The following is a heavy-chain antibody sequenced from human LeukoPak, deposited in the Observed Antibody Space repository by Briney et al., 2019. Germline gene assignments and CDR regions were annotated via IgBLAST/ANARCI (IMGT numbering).Heavy chain of an antibody. Sequence: PGKSLRLSCAASGLSLTTHGMHWVRQAPSKGLEWVAVIWYDGSNKYYADSVKGRFTISRDNSKNTLYLQMNSLRAEDTAVYYCASVYSYGWFDYWGQGTLVTVSS. J-gene: IGHJ5*01. CDR1: GLSLTTHG. D-gene: IGHD5-18*01. CDR2: IWYDGSNK. V-gene: IGHV3-33*01. CDR3: ASVYSYGWFDY.